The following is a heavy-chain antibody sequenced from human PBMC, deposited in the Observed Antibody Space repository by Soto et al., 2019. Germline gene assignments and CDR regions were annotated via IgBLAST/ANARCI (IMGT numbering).Heavy chain of an antibody. D-gene: IGHD1-1*01. Sequence: EVQLLESGGGLVQPGGSLRLSCAASGFTFSNYAMNWVRQAPGKGLEWVSVISGSGGSTYYADSVKGRFTISRDNSKTTLYLQMNSLRAVDTAVYYWANRATGSYFDYWGQGTLVTVSS. J-gene: IGHJ4*02. V-gene: IGHV3-23*01. CDR3: ANRATGSYFDY. CDR1: GFTFSNYA. CDR2: ISGSGGST.